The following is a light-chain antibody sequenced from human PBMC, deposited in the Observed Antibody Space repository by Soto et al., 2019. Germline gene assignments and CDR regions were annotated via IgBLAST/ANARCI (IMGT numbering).Light chain of an antibody. J-gene: IGKJ4*01. CDR2: GAY. CDR1: QNVNSN. CDR3: QQYNSWPPLT. Sequence: EIVMTQSPATLSVSPVERATLSFRASQNVNSNLAWYQQKPGQPPRLLIYGAYTRATGVPARFSGSGSGTEFTLTINSLQSEDFAVYYCQQYNSWPPLTFGGGTKVDIK. V-gene: IGKV3-15*01.